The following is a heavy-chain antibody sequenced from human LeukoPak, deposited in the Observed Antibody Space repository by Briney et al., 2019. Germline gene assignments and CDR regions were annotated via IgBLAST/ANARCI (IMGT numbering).Heavy chain of an antibody. CDR2: IDWDGGIT. D-gene: IGHD1-26*01. CDR1: GFTFEDFS. CDR3: VRDGGTYRPIDC. Sequence: AGGSLRLSCAASGFTFEDFSMPWVRHAPGKGLEWISLIDWDGGITYYADCVKGRLTVSRDNAQHSLYLQMNRLRAEDTAIYYGVRDGGTYRPIDCGGQGPLAAAS. V-gene: IGHV3-43*01. J-gene: IGHJ4*02.